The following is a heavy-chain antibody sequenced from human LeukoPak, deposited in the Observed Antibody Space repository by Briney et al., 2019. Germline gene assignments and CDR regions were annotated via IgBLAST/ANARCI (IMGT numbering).Heavy chain of an antibody. CDR1: GGTFSTYA. CDR3: ARSVFAAEAGSFVY. D-gene: IGHD6-13*01. CDR2: IIPIFGTA. Sequence: SVKVSCKASGGTFSTYAISWVRQAPGQGLEWMGGIIPIFGTANYAQKFQGRVTITADESTSTAYMELRSLRSEDTAVYYCARSVFAAEAGSFVYWGQGTLVTVSS. J-gene: IGHJ4*02. V-gene: IGHV1-69*01.